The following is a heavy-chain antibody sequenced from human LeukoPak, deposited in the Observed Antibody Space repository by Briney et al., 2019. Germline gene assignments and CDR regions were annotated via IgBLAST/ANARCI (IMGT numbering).Heavy chain of an antibody. CDR2: LSGSGYNT. J-gene: IGHJ4*02. D-gene: IGHD2-2*01. Sequence: GGSLRLSCSASGFTFRSHALSWVRQAPGKGLEWVSSLSGSGYNTDYADSVQGRFTISRDNSKNTVYLQMNSLRAEYTAVYYCAKDPYGTRYFDYWGQETLVTVSS. V-gene: IGHV3-23*01. CDR1: GFTFRSHA. CDR3: AKDPYGTRYFDY.